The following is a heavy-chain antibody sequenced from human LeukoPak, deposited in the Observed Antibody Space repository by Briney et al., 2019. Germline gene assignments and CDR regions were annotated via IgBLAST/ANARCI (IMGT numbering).Heavy chain of an antibody. D-gene: IGHD2-15*01. CDR1: GFTFSSYW. Sequence: GGSLRLSCAASGFTFSSYWMHWVRQAPGKGLVWVSRINSDGSSTSYADSVKGRFTISRDNSKNTLYLQMNSLRAEDTAVYYCARDGGAVVVAATVYFHHWGQGTLVTVSS. CDR3: ARDGGAVVVAATVYFHH. V-gene: IGHV3-74*01. CDR2: INSDGSST. J-gene: IGHJ1*01.